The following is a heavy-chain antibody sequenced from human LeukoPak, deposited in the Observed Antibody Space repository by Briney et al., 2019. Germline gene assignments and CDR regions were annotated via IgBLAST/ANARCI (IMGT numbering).Heavy chain of an antibody. V-gene: IGHV3-21*01. CDR2: ISSSSSYI. CDR1: GFTFSSYS. D-gene: IGHD3-3*01. Sequence: GGSLRLSCAASGFTFSSYSRNWVRQAPGKGLEWVSSISSSSSYIYYADSVKGRFTISRDNAKTSLYLQMNSLRAEDTAVYYCARDSGFRFLEPAYYYMDVWGKGTTVTVSS. CDR3: ARDSGFRFLEPAYYYMDV. J-gene: IGHJ6*03.